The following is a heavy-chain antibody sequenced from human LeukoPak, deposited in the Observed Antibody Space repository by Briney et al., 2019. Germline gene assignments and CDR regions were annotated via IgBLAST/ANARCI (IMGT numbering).Heavy chain of an antibody. J-gene: IGHJ3*02. CDR2: ISGSGGST. D-gene: IGHD3-22*01. CDR1: GFTFSSDA. CDR3: AKTLPPIVVVTMILGAFDI. Sequence: GGSLRLSCAASGFTFSSDAMSWVCQAPRQGMEWVSAISGSGGSTSYANSLHGRFTISRDNSKNTLYLQMNSLRAADTGVYYCAKTLPPIVVVTMILGAFDIWGQGTMVTVSS. V-gene: IGHV3-23*01.